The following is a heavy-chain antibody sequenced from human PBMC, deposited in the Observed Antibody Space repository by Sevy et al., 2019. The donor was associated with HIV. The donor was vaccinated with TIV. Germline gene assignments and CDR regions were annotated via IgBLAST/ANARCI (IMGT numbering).Heavy chain of an antibody. D-gene: IGHD6-19*01. CDR3: ARSAVAGIEAWFDP. CDR2: ILYDGSNK. Sequence: VGSLRLSCVGSGFTFSRHAMHWVRQAPGKGLEWVAVILYDGSNKYYADSVKGRFTISRDNSKNTLDLEMNSLRPEDTAVYYCARSAVAGIEAWFDPWGLGTLVTVSS. V-gene: IGHV3-30-3*01. J-gene: IGHJ5*02. CDR1: GFTFSRHA.